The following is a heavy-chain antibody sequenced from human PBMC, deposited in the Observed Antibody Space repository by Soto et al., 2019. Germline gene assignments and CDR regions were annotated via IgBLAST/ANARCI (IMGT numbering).Heavy chain of an antibody. Sequence: GGSLRLSCAASGFTFSSYAMSWVRQAPGRGLEWVSAISGSGGSTYYADSVKGRFTISRDNSKNTLYLQMNSLRAEDTAVYYCAKDMEMATILHWGQGTLVTVSS. D-gene: IGHD5-12*01. CDR2: ISGSGGST. CDR1: GFTFSSYA. CDR3: AKDMEMATILH. V-gene: IGHV3-23*01. J-gene: IGHJ4*02.